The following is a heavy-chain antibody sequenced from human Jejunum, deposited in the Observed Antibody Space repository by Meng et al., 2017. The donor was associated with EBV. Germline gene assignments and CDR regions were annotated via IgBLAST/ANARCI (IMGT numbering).Heavy chain of an antibody. CDR1: GGSINSKNW. Sequence: QVQLQESGPGLVQPSGTLSLTCTVSGGSINSKNWWHWVRQAPGKGLEWIGEIDHSGSTHYNPSLKSRVTISLGTSMNQFSLELTSPTAADTAVYYCARDSQYLARGYFDYRGQGALVTVS. J-gene: IGHJ4*02. CDR2: IDHSGST. CDR3: ARDSQYLARGYFDY. D-gene: IGHD2/OR15-2a*01. V-gene: IGHV4-4*02.